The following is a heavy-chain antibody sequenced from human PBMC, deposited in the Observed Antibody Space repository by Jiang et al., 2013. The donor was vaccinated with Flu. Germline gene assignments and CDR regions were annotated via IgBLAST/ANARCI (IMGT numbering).Heavy chain of an antibody. J-gene: IGHJ4*02. CDR3: ASDLYSGSYSGLGY. V-gene: IGHV3-33*01. CDR2: IWYDGSNK. Sequence: GVVQPGRSLRLSCAASGFTFSSYGMHWVRQAPGKGLEWVAVIWYDGSNKYYADSVKGRFTISRDNSKNTLYLQMNSLRAEDTAVYYCASDLYSGSYSGLGYWGQGTLVTVSS. CDR1: GFTFSSYG. D-gene: IGHD1-26*01.